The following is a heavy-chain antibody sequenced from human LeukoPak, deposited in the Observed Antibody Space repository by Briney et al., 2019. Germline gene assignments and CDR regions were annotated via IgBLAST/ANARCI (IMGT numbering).Heavy chain of an antibody. V-gene: IGHV1-58*02. CDR3: AADRAVVAAKTTATGFDP. CDR2: IVVGSGNT. D-gene: IGHD2-15*01. CDR1: GFTFTSSA. Sequence: TSVKVSCKASGFTFTSSAMQWVRQARGQRLEWIGWIVVGSGNTNYAQKFQERVTITRDMSTSTAYMELSSLRSEDTAVYYCAADRAVVAAKTTATGFDPWGQGTLVTVFS. J-gene: IGHJ5*02.